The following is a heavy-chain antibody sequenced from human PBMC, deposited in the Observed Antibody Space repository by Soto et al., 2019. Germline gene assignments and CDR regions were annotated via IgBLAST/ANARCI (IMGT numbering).Heavy chain of an antibody. CDR1: GYTFTGYY. V-gene: IGHV1-2*04. J-gene: IGHJ3*02. D-gene: IGHD1-26*01. Sequence: QVQLVQSGAEVKKPGASVKVSCKASGYTFTGYYMHWVRQAPGQGLEWMGWINPNSGGTNYAQKCQGWVTMTRDTSISTAYMELSRLRSDDTAVYYCARDLGYSETHGSNAFDIWGQGTMVTVSS. CDR2: INPNSGGT. CDR3: ARDLGYSETHGSNAFDI.